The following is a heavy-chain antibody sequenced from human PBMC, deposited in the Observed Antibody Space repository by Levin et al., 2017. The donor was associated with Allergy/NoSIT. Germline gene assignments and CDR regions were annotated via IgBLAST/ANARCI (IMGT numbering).Heavy chain of an antibody. CDR2: IYYSGST. V-gene: IGHV4-39*07. CDR1: GGSISSSSYY. Sequence: SETLSLTCTVSGGSISSSSYYWGWIRQPPGKGLEWIGSIYYSGSTYYNPSLKSRVTISVDTSKNQFSLKLSSVTAADTAVYYCARVQLSTVTETNYHYYYGMDVWGQGTTDTVSS. CDR3: ARVQLSTVTETNYHYYYGMDV. D-gene: IGHD4-11*01. J-gene: IGHJ6*02.